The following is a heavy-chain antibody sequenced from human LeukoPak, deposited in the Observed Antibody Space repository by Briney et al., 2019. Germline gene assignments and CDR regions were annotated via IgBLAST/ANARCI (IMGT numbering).Heavy chain of an antibody. CDR2: INPNSGGT. D-gene: IGHD6-13*01. CDR1: GYTFTGYY. CDR3: ARDHVRSSSWYYSLTPDYYYYYGMDV. V-gene: IGHV1-2*06. J-gene: IGHJ6*02. Sequence: ASVKVSCKASGYTFTGYYMHWVRQAPGQGLEWMGRINPNSGGTNYAQKFQGRVTMTRDTSISTAYMALSRLRSDDTAVYYCARDHVRSSSWYYSLTPDYYYYYGMDVWGQGTTVPVSS.